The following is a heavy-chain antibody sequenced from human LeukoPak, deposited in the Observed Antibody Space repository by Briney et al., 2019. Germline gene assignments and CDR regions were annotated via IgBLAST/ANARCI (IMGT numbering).Heavy chain of an antibody. V-gene: IGHV4-59*01. CDR2: IYYSGST. CDR1: GGSISSYY. CDR3: ARQESGSYLED. Sequence: SETLSLTCTVSGGSISSYYWSWIRQPPGKGLEWIGYIYYSGSTNYNPSLKSRVTISVDTSKNQFSLKLSSVTAADTAVYYCARQESGSYLEDWGQGTLVTVSS. J-gene: IGHJ4*02. D-gene: IGHD1-26*01.